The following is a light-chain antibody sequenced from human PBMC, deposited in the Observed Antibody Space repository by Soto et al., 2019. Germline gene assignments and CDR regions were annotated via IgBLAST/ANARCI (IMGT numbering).Light chain of an antibody. Sequence: ELVLTQSPATLSSSAGETATLSCRASQYVGTRLAWYQHKTGQAPRLLIYAESTRATGIPDRLSGSGSGTEFNLTISRLQSEDFAVYYCQKYNNWPRTCGQGTKVDIK. CDR1: QYVGTR. CDR3: QKYNNWPRT. CDR2: AES. V-gene: IGKV3-15*01. J-gene: IGKJ1*01.